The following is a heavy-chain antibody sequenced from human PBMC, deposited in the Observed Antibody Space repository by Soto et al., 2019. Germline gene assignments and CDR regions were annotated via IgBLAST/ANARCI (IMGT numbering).Heavy chain of an antibody. D-gene: IGHD3-22*01. CDR2: IIPIFGTA. Sequence: VASVKVSCKASGGTFSSYAISWVRQAPGQGLEWMGGIIPIFGTANYAQKFQGRVTITADESTSTAYMELSSLRSEDTAVYYCARDPIPGDMIVNYGMDVWGQGTTVTVSS. J-gene: IGHJ6*02. CDR1: GGTFSSYA. V-gene: IGHV1-69*13. CDR3: ARDPIPGDMIVNYGMDV.